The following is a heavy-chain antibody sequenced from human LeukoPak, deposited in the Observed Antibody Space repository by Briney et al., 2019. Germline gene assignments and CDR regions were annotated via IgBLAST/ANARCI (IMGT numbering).Heavy chain of an antibody. D-gene: IGHD5-18*01. J-gene: IGHJ3*02. CDR1: RYNFNHYG. V-gene: IGHV1-18*01. Sequence: SVKVSCKASRYNFNHYGIGWVQQAPRQGVKWMEWITAGNGNTNYAQKVQGRVTMTTDTSTSTAYMELRSLRSDDTAVYFCARDSARGYSYGYNAFDIWGQGTMVTVSS. CDR3: ARDSARGYSYGYNAFDI. CDR2: ITAGNGNT.